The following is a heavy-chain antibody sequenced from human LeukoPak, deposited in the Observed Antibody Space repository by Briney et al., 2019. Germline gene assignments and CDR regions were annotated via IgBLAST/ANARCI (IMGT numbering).Heavy chain of an antibody. Sequence: GRSLRLSCAASGFTFSDYGMSWVRQAPGKGLEWVSTITSTGATSYYADSVKGRFTISRDNSEGRLHLQMNSLRAEDTAIFYCAKQDGRGTYQYYFDYWGRGTLVTVSS. J-gene: IGHJ4*02. D-gene: IGHD1-26*01. CDR1: GFTFSDYG. CDR3: AKQDGRGTYQYYFDY. V-gene: IGHV3-23*01. CDR2: ITSTGATS.